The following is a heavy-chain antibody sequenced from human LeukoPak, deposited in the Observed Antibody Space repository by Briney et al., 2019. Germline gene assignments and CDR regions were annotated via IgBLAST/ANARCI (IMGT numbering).Heavy chain of an antibody. CDR1: GYTFTGYY. D-gene: IGHD3-3*01. V-gene: IGHV1-2*02. CDR3: ARGPVLRFLEWLPPSGYFDY. Sequence: GASVKVSCKASGYTFTGYYMHWVRQAPGQGLEWMGWINPNSGGTNYAQKFQGRVTMTRDTSISTAYMELSRLRSGDTAVYYCARGPVLRFLEWLPPSGYFDYWGQGTLVTVSS. J-gene: IGHJ4*02. CDR2: INPNSGGT.